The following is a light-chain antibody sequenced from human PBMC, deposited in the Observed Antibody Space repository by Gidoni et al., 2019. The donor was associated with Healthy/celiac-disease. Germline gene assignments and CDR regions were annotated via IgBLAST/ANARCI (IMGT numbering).Light chain of an antibody. J-gene: IGKJ2*03. CDR2: AAS. V-gene: IGKV1-39*01. Sequence: ITCRASQSISSYLNWYQQKPGKAPKLLIYAASSLQSGVPSRFSGSGSGTDFTLTISSRQPEDFATYYCQQSYSTPRSFXXXTKLEIK. CDR3: QQSYSTPRS. CDR1: QSISSY.